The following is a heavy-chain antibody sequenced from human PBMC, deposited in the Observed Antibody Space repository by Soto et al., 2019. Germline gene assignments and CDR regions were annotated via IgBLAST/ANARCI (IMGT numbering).Heavy chain of an antibody. CDR2: IKSKTDGGTT. CDR3: TTWVEEWLTYFDY. Sequence: EVQLVESGGGLVKPGGSLRLSCAASGFTFSNAWMNWVRQAPGKGLEWVGRIKSKTDGGTTDYAAPVKGRFTISRDDSKNTLYLQMNSLKTEDTAVYYCTTWVEEWLTYFDYWGQGTLVTVSS. CDR1: GFTFSNAW. V-gene: IGHV3-15*07. J-gene: IGHJ4*02. D-gene: IGHD3-3*01.